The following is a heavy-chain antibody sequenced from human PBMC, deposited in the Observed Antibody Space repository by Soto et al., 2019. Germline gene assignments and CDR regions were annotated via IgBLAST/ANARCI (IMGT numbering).Heavy chain of an antibody. D-gene: IGHD2-21*02. J-gene: IGHJ4*02. CDR3: ARLAYCGGDCSYYFDY. CDR2: IIPIFGTA. CDR1: GGTFSSYA. Sequence: GASVKVSCKASGGTFSSYAISWVRQAPGQGLEWMGGIIPIFGTANYAQKFQGRVTITADKSTSTAYMELSSLRSEDTAVYYCARLAYCGGDCSYYFDYWGQGTLVTVSS. V-gene: IGHV1-69*06.